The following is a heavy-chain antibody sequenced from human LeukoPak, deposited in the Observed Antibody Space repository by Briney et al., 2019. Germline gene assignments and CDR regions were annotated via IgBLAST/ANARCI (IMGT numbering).Heavy chain of an antibody. CDR2: INPNSGGT. V-gene: IGHV1-2*02. Sequence: ASVKVSCKASGYTFTGYYMHWVRQAPGQGLEWMAWINPNSGGTNYAQKFQGRVTMTRDTSISTAYMELSRLRSDDTAVYYCAKDLPPANYCSGGSCYQGFDYWGQGTLVPVSS. J-gene: IGHJ4*02. CDR1: GYTFTGYY. D-gene: IGHD2-15*01. CDR3: AKDLPPANYCSGGSCYQGFDY.